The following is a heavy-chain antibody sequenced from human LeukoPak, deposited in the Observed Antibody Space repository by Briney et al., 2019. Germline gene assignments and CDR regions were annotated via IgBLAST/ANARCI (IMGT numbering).Heavy chain of an antibody. Sequence: GASVKVSCKASGGTFSSYAISWVRQAPGQGLEWMGGIIPILGTANYAQKFQGRVTITTDESTSTAYMELSSLRSEDTAVYYSASSLRAISHYFDYWGQGTLVTVSS. CDR3: ASSLRAISHYFDY. V-gene: IGHV1-69*05. CDR1: GGTFSSYA. D-gene: IGHD2-2*02. CDR2: IIPILGTA. J-gene: IGHJ4*02.